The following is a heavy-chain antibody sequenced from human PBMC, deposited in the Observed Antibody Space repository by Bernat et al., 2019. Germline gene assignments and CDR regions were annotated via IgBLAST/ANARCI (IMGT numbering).Heavy chain of an antibody. CDR3: ARVGDDVWSGYGGGYFDY. Sequence: QVQLQESGPGLVKPSETLSLTCTVSGGSISSYYWSWIRQPPGKGLEWIGYIYYSGSTNYNPSLKSRVTISVDTSKNQFSLKLSSVTAADTAVYYCARVGDDVWSGYGGGYFDYWGQGTLVTVSS. D-gene: IGHD3-3*01. V-gene: IGHV4-59*01. J-gene: IGHJ4*02. CDR1: GGSISSYY. CDR2: IYYSGST.